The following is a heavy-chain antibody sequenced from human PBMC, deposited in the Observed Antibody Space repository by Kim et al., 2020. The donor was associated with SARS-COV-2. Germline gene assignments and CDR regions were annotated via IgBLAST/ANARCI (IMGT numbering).Heavy chain of an antibody. CDR2: IYYSGST. CDR3: ARAPTIIMIVIGWFDP. D-gene: IGHD3-22*01. V-gene: IGHV4-31*03. J-gene: IGHJ5*02. Sequence: SETLSLTCTVSGGSISSGGYYWSWIRQHPGKGLEWIGYIYYSGSTYYNPSLKSRVTISVDTSKNQFSLKLSSVTAADTAVYYCARAPTIIMIVIGWFDPWDQGTLVTVSS. CDR1: GGSISSGGYY.